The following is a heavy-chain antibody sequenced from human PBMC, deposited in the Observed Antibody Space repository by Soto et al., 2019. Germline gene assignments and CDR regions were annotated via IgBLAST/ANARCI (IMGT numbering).Heavy chain of an antibody. J-gene: IGHJ3*01. CDR2: ISYAGSN. CDR3: VRERLQDDGLDF. CDR1: GFTFSVYA. Sequence: QVQLVESGGGVVEPGRSLRLSCAASGFTFSVYALRWVRQAPGKGLEWLATISYAGSNYGDSVNGRSTISRDDSKKKLFLEMHSLSAEDTGVYYCVRERLQDDGLDFWGQGTMVTVSS. V-gene: IGHV3-30-3*01. D-gene: IGHD4-4*01.